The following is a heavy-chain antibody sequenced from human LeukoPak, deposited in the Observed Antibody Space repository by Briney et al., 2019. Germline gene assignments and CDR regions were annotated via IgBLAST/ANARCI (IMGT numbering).Heavy chain of an antibody. CDR1: GGSISSSNW. D-gene: IGHD3-10*01. CDR3: ASSYYGSGSLAI. CDR2: IYHSGST. J-gene: IGHJ3*02. V-gene: IGHV4-4*02. Sequence: SETPSLTCAVSGGSISSSNWWSWVRQPPGKGLEWIGEIYHSGSTNYNPSLKSRVTISVDKSKNQFSLKLSSVTAADTAVYYCASSYYGSGSLAIWGQGTMVTVSS.